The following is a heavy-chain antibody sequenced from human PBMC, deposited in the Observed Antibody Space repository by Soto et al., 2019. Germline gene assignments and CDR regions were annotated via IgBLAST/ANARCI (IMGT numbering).Heavy chain of an antibody. V-gene: IGHV1-18*01. D-gene: IGHD6-19*01. CDR1: GYTFTSYG. Sequence: ASVKVSCKASGYTFTSYGISWVRQAPGQGLEWMGWISAYNGNTNYAQKLQGRVTMTTDTSTSTAYMELRSLRSDDTAVYYCARVFTYSSGWSHWFDPWGQGTLVTVSS. CDR3: ARVFTYSSGWSHWFDP. CDR2: ISAYNGNT. J-gene: IGHJ5*02.